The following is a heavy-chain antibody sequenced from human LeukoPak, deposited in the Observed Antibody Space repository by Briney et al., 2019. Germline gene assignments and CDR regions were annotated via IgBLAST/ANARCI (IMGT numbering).Heavy chain of an antibody. V-gene: IGHV4-59*01. CDR3: ARERGCSGGSCGGVDY. J-gene: IGHJ4*02. CDR2: IYYSGST. Sequence: PSETLSLTCTVSGGSISSYYWSWIRQPPGKGLEWIGYIYYSGSTNYHPSLKCRITISIDMSKNQFSLTLISVTAAHPAVYFCARERGCSGGSCGGVDYWGQGTLVTVSS. D-gene: IGHD2-15*01. CDR1: GGSISSYY.